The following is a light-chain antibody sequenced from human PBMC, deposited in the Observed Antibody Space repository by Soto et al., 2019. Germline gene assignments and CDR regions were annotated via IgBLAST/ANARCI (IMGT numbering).Light chain of an antibody. J-gene: IGKJ5*01. V-gene: IGKV1-39*01. Sequence: DTQMTQSPLFLSASVGDRVTITCRASQSISSYVNWYQHKPGKAPKLLIYAASRLQSGVPSRFSGSGSRTDFTLTISSLQPEDFATYYCQQTYNTPLAFGQGTRLEIK. CDR3: QQTYNTPLA. CDR2: AAS. CDR1: QSISSY.